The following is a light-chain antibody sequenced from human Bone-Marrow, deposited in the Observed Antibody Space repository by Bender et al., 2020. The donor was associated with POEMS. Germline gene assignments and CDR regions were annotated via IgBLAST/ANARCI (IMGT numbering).Light chain of an antibody. CDR3: ATWDDSLNGWV. V-gene: IGLV1-44*01. CDR1: SSKFGSYP. CDR2: NNS. Sequence: QSVLTQPPSASGTPGQRVTISCSGSSSKFGSYPVNWYQQLPGAAPKLVIFNNSQRPSGVPDRFSGSNSGTSASLAIKWLLSDDGADFYCATWDDSLNGWVFGGGTKLTVL. J-gene: IGLJ3*02.